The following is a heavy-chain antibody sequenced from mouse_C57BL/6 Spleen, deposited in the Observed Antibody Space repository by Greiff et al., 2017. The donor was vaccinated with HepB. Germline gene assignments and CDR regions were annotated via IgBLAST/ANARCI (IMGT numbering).Heavy chain of an antibody. CDR1: GYSFTGYY. Sequence: EVQLQQSGPELVKPGASVKISCKASGYSFTGYYMNWVKQSPEKSLEWIGEINPSTGGTTYNQKFKAKATLTVDKSSSTAYMQLKSLTSEDSAVYYCARSPYSNYETWFAYWGQGTLVTVSA. D-gene: IGHD2-5*01. CDR2: INPSTGGT. J-gene: IGHJ3*01. CDR3: ARSPYSNYETWFAY. V-gene: IGHV1-42*01.